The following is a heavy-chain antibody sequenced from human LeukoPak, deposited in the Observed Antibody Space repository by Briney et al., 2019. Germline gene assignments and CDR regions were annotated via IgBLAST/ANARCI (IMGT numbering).Heavy chain of an antibody. CDR2: IYSGGST. CDR1: GFTVSSNY. D-gene: IGHD3-9*01. V-gene: IGHV3-66*01. CDR3: ARSRYLDWGGAFDM. J-gene: IGHJ3*02. Sequence: GGSLRLSCAASGFTVSSNYMTWVRQAPGKGLEWVSVIYSGGSTYYANSVKGGFTISRDDSKNTVYLQLNSLRGEDTAIYYWARSRYLDWGGAFDMWGQGTMVTVSS.